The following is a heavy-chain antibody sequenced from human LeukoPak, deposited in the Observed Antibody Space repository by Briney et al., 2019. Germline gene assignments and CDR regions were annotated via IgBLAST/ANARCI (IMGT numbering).Heavy chain of an antibody. CDR1: DFTFSSSG. D-gene: IGHD3-10*01. CDR3: ARDRAYYYMDV. V-gene: IGHV3-23*01. Sequence: PGGSLRLSCAASDFTFSSSGMTWVRQAPGKGLEWVSTVSSSGENTYYADSVKGRFTISRDNAKNTLYLQVNSLRAEDTAVYYCARDRAYYYMDVWGKGTTVTVSS. CDR2: VSSSGENT. J-gene: IGHJ6*03.